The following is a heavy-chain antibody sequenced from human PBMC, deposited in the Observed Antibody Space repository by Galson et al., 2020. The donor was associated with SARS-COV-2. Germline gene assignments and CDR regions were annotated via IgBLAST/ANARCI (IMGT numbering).Heavy chain of an antibody. V-gene: IGHV4-34*01. CDR3: ARGTTVTTFFYYYYGMDV. J-gene: IGHJ6*02. CDR1: GGSFSGYY. Sequence: SQASETLSLTCAVYGGSFSGYYWSWIRQPPGKGLEWLGEINHSGSTNYNPSLKSRVTISVDTSKNQFSLKLSSVTAADTAVYYCARGTTVTTFFYYYYGMDVWGQGTTVTVSS. CDR2: INHSGST. D-gene: IGHD4-17*01.